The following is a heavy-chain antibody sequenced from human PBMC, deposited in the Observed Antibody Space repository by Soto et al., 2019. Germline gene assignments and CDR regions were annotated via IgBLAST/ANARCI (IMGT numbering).Heavy chain of an antibody. V-gene: IGHV4-31*03. D-gene: IGHD2-15*01. J-gene: IGHJ6*02. CDR3: ARGSVVVYAMDV. CDR2: IYYSGST. CDR1: GASISSSDYY. Sequence: QVQLQESGPGLVKPSQPLSLTCTVSGASISSSDYYWTWIRQHPGKGLEWIGYIYYSGSTSYNPSLKSRLIISVDTSMTQFALQLSSVTAADTAVYYCARGSVVVYAMDVWGQGTTVTVSS.